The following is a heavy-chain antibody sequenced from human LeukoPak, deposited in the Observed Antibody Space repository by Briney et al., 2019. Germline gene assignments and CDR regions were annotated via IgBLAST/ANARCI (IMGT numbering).Heavy chain of an antibody. J-gene: IGHJ4*02. V-gene: IGHV3-48*03. CDR2: ISSSGSTI. CDR3: ARVRGGGAGFDY. Sequence: GGSLRLSCAASGFTFSSYEMNWLRQAPGKGLEWVSYISSSGSTIYYADSVKGRFTISRDNAKNSLYLQMNSLRAEDTAVYYCARVRGGGAGFDYWGQGTLVTVSS. D-gene: IGHD3-10*01. CDR1: GFTFSSYE.